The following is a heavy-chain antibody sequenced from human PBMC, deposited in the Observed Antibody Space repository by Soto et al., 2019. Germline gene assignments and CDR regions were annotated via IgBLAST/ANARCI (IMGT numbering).Heavy chain of an antibody. J-gene: IGHJ4*02. V-gene: IGHV3-30-3*01. CDR3: ARAYGDYVGDYFDY. D-gene: IGHD4-17*01. Sequence: QVQLVESGGGVVQPGRSLRLSCAASGFTFSSYAMHWVRQAPGKGLEWVAVISYDGSNKYYADSVKGRFTISRDNSKNTLYLQMNSLRAEDTAVYYCARAYGDYVGDYFDYWGQGTLVTVSS. CDR2: ISYDGSNK. CDR1: GFTFSSYA.